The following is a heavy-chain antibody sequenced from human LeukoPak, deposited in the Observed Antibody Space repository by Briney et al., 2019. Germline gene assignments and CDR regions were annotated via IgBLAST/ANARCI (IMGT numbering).Heavy chain of an antibody. J-gene: IGHJ4*02. CDR3: ARVRHYYDSSGYYYPDY. CDR1: GASISGGDYY. CDR2: IYASGST. D-gene: IGHD3-22*01. Sequence: SQTLSLTCTVSGASISGGDYYWNWIRRPPGKGLEWIGYIYASGSTYYNPSLKSRVSISVDTSKKQFSLKLSSVTAADTAVYYCARVRHYYDSSGYYYPDYWGQGTLVTVSS. V-gene: IGHV4-30-4*08.